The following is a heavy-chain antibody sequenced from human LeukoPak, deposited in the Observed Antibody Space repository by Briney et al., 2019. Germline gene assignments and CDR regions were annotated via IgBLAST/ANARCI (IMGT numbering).Heavy chain of an antibody. V-gene: IGHV3-7*03. J-gene: IGHJ4*02. CDR3: AKDGIGSSWYPDY. D-gene: IGHD6-13*01. CDR2: IKQDGSEK. Sequence: GGSLRLSCAASGFTFSSYWMSWVRQAPGKGLEWVANIKQDGSEKYYVDSVKGRFTISRDNSKNSLYLQMNSLRAEDTALYYCAKDGIGSSWYPDYWGQGTLVTVSS. CDR1: GFTFSSYW.